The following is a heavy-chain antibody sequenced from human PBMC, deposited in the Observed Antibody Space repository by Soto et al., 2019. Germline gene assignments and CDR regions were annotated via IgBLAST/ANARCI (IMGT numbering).Heavy chain of an antibody. CDR2: ISSSSSTI. J-gene: IGHJ6*03. D-gene: IGHD1-1*01. Sequence: PGGSLRLSCAASGFTFSSYSMNWVRQAPGKGLEWVSYISSSSSTIYYADSVKGRFTISRDNAKNSLYLQMNSLRAEDTAVYYCARQIHLKLEKNYYHYYMDVWGKGTTVTVSS. V-gene: IGHV3-48*01. CDR1: GFTFSSYS. CDR3: ARQIHLKLEKNYYHYYMDV.